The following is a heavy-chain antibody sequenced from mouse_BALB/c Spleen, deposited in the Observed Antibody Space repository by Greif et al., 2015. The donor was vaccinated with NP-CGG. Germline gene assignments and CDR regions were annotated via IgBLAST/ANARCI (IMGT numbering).Heavy chain of an antibody. D-gene: IGHD1-1*01. CDR2: IDPANGNT. CDR3: APYDYSRRVFAY. J-gene: IGHJ3*01. CDR1: GFNIKDTY. V-gene: IGHV14-3*02. Sequence: EVQLQQSGAELVKPGASVKLSCTASGFNIKDTYMHWVKQRPEQGLEWIGRIDPANGNTKYDPKFQGKATITADTSSNTACLHLSCLTSEDPAVYYCAPYDYSRRVFAYWGQATLVTVST.